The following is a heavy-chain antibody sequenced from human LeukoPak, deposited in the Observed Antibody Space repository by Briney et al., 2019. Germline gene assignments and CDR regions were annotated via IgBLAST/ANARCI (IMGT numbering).Heavy chain of an antibody. J-gene: IGHJ4*02. CDR3: ARAGSSSTSSGFDY. V-gene: IGHV4-59*01. D-gene: IGHD2-2*01. CDR2: IYYSGST. Sequence: SETLSLTCTVSGGSISSYYWSWIRQPPGKGLEWIGYIYYSGSTNYNPSLKSRVTISVATSKNQFSLKLSSVTAADAAVYYCARAGSSSTSSGFDYWGQGTLVTVSS. CDR1: GGSISSYY.